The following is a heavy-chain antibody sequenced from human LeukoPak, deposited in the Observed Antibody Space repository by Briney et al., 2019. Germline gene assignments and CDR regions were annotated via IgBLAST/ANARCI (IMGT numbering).Heavy chain of an antibody. D-gene: IGHD3-22*01. CDR2: ISSSSSTI. CDR1: GFTFSTYW. J-gene: IGHJ4*02. V-gene: IGHV3-48*04. CDR3: ARSNPYFDTSGPLDC. Sequence: PGGSLRLSCAASGFTFSTYWMTWVRQTPGKGLEWVSYISSSSSTIYYADSVKGRFTISRDNAKHSVLLQMSSLRAEDTAVYYCARSNPYFDTSGPLDCWGQGTLVTVSS.